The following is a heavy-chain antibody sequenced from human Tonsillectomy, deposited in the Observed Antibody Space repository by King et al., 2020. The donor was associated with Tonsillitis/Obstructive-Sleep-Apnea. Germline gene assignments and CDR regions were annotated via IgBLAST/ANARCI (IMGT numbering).Heavy chain of an antibody. J-gene: IGHJ4*02. CDR1: GGSISSSSYY. V-gene: IGHV4-39*01. CDR2: IYYTGST. CDR3: AGGAGGY. Sequence: LQLQESGPGLVKPAETLSLTCTVSGGSISSSSYYWGWIRQPPGKGLEWIGSIYYTGSTYYNPPLKSRVTMSVDTSKNQFSLKLSSVTAADTAVFYCAGGAGGYWGQGTLVTVSS. D-gene: IGHD3-10*01.